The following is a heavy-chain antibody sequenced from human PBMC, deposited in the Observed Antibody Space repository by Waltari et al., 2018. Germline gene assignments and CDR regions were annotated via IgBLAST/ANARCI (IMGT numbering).Heavy chain of an antibody. CDR2: VFTSGLT. CDR3: AREWDHYDNSGKGAFEI. D-gene: IGHD3-22*01. CDR1: GGSISSGGYY. V-gene: IGHV4-61*02. J-gene: IGHJ3*02. Sequence: QVQLQESGPGLVKPSQPLSLTCIVSGGSISSGGYYWTWIRQPAGKGLEWIGRVFTSGLTNYNPSLKSRVTVSLDTSKNHFSLNLSSVTAADTAVYYCAREWDHYDNSGKGAFEIWGQGTLVTVSS.